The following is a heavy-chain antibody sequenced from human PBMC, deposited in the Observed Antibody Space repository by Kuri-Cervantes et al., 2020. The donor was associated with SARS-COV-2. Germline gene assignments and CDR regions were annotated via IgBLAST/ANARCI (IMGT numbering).Heavy chain of an antibody. V-gene: IGHV1-18*01. CDR1: GYTFTSYG. Sequence: ASVKVSCKASGYTFTSYGISWVRQAPGQGLEWMGWISAYNGNTNYAQKFQGRVTITADKSTSTAYMELSSLRSEDTAVYYCARGTLYCSSTSCSPAVWYFDLWGRGTLVTVSS. CDR2: ISAYNGNT. D-gene: IGHD2-2*01. J-gene: IGHJ2*01. CDR3: ARGTLYCSSTSCSPAVWYFDL.